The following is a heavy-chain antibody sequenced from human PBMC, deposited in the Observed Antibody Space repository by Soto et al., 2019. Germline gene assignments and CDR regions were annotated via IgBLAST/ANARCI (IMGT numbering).Heavy chain of an antibody. D-gene: IGHD6-19*01. CDR2: IIPIFGTA. Sequence: QVQLVQSGAEVKKPGSSVKVSCKASGGTFSSYAISWVRQAPGQGLEWMGGIIPIFGTANYAQKFQGRVTITADESTSTAYMELSSLRSEDTAVYYCARIQGSSGWYSPWGNPQPYYYYGMDVWGQGTTVTVSS. V-gene: IGHV1-69*01. CDR3: ARIQGSSGWYSPWGNPQPYYYYGMDV. CDR1: GGTFSSYA. J-gene: IGHJ6*02.